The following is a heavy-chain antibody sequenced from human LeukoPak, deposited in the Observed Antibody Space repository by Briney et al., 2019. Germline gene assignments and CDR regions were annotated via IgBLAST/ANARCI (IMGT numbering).Heavy chain of an antibody. CDR3: ARGGAAAGLDY. CDR1: GFTFISYD. V-gene: IGHV3-33*01. CDR2: IWYDGSNK. J-gene: IGHJ4*02. Sequence: GGSLTLSCAASGFTFISYDMHWVRQAPGKGLEWVGVIWYDGSNKYYADSVQGRFTISRDNSKNTLYLQMKSLRAEDTAVYYCARGGAAAGLDYWGQGTLVTVSS. D-gene: IGHD6-25*01.